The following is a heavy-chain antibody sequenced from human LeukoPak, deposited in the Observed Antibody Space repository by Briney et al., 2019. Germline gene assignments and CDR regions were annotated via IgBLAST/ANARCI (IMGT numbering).Heavy chain of an antibody. CDR1: GSYINNYY. J-gene: IGHJ6*03. V-gene: IGHV4-39*07. Sequence: SETLSLTCSVSGSYINNYYWGWIRQAPGKGPEWIGSIYYSGKTYYNSSLRSRVTISVDTSKNQFSLNRISVTAADTAYYMDVWGKRTTVTGSS. CDR2: IYYSGKT. CDR3: V.